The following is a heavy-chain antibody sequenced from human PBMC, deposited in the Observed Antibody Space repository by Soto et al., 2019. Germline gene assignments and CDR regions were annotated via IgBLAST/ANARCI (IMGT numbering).Heavy chain of an antibody. Sequence: QIQLVQSGGEVKKPGASVKVSCKASGYTFSNYGFTWVRQAPGQGPEWMGWTYNGNTRYAQKFQGRVTMTTEASTSTAYMDLSSLTSYDTAVYYCARESSDWPPFYWGQGTPVTVSS. CDR3: ARESSDWPPFY. J-gene: IGHJ4*02. D-gene: IGHD6-19*01. CDR1: GYTFSNYG. CDR2: TYNGNT. V-gene: IGHV1-18*01.